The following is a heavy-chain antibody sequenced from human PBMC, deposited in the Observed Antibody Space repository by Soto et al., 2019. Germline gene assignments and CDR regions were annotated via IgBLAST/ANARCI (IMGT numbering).Heavy chain of an antibody. V-gene: IGHV3-23*01. CDR2: ISGSGGST. CDR1: GFTFSSYA. CDR3: AKDRGRIEAAGRCAFDI. D-gene: IGHD6-13*01. Sequence: GGSLRLSCAASGFTFSSYAMSWVRQAPGKGLEWVSAISGSGGSTYYADSVKGRFTISRDNSKNTLYLQMNSLRAEDTAVYYCAKDRGRIEAAGRCAFDIWGQGTMVTVSS. J-gene: IGHJ3*02.